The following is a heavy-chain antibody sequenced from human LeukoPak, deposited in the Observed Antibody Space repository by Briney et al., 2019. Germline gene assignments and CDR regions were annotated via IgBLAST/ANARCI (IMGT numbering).Heavy chain of an antibody. D-gene: IGHD2-8*01. CDR1: GFTFSSYS. Sequence: PGGSLRLSCAASGFTFSSYSMNWIRQPPGKGLEWIGEMNPSGSTTYNPSLKSRVSMSLDTSKNQFSLKLSSVTAADTAVYYCARGLKPYCTNGVCYTGDYWGQGTLVTVSS. V-gene: IGHV4-34*01. J-gene: IGHJ4*02. CDR3: ARGLKPYCTNGVCYTGDY. CDR2: MNPSGST.